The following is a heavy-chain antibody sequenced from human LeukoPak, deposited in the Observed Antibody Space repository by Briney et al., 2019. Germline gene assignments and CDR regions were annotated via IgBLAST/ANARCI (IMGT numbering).Heavy chain of an antibody. D-gene: IGHD3-10*01. CDR1: GGSFSGYY. CDR3: ARGRRAAVRGVIKNNWFDP. CDR2: INHSGST. J-gene: IGHJ5*02. V-gene: IGHV4-34*01. Sequence: PPETLSLTCAVYGGSFSGYYWSWIRQPPGKGLEWIGEINHSGSTNYNPSLKSRVTISVDTSKNQFSLKLSSVTAADTAVYYCARGRRAAVRGVIKNNWFDPWGQGTLVTVSS.